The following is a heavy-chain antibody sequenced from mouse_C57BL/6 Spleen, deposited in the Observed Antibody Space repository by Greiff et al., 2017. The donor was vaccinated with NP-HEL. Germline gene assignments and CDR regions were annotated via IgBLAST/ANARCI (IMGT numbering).Heavy chain of an antibody. J-gene: IGHJ4*01. Sequence: VQLQQSGPGLVQPSQSLSITCTVSGFSLTSYGVHWVRQSPGKGLEWLGVIWRGGSTDYNAAFMSRLSITKDNSKSQVFYKMNSLQADDTAIYYCAKIPSYYYAMDYWGQGTSVTVSS. CDR2: IWRGGST. CDR1: GFSLTSYG. CDR3: AKIPSYYYAMDY. V-gene: IGHV2-5*01.